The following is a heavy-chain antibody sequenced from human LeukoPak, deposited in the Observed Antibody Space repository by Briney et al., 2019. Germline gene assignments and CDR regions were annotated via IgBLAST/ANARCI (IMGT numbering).Heavy chain of an antibody. CDR2: IYWDYDK. Sequence: SGPTLVKPTQTLTPTFTFSGFSLSTSGVGVGWILQPPGKAIDWLALIYWDYDKRYSPTLKSRLTITKNTSKDQVVLTVTNMDPVDKATYYCAHRGGMSAAGTFDYWGQGTLVTVSS. D-gene: IGHD6-13*01. V-gene: IGHV2-5*02. J-gene: IGHJ4*02. CDR3: AHRGGMSAAGTFDY. CDR1: GFSLSTSGVG.